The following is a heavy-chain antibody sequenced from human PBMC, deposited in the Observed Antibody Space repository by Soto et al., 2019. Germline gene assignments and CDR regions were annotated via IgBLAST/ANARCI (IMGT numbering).Heavy chain of an antibody. CDR1: GYTLTGKY. CDR3: ARGPPGDSKTNWFDP. J-gene: IGHJ5*02. V-gene: IGHV1-2*02. D-gene: IGHD4-4*01. CDR2: INPNSGGT. Sequence: RASVKVSCKASGYTLTGKYMHWVRQAPGQGLEWMGWINPNSGGTNYAQKFQGRVTMTRDTSISTAYMELSRLRSDDTAVYYCARGPPGDSKTNWFDPWGQGTLVTVSS.